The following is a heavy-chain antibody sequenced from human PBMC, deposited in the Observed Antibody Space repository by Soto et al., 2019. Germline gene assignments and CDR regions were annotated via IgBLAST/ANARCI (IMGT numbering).Heavy chain of an antibody. J-gene: IGHJ3*02. CDR1: GGFVTSGSYY. D-gene: IGHD1-1*01. CDR2: MSHSGGT. CDR3: ARVERGTATTVVDDFDI. Sequence: TSETLSLTCAVYGGFVTSGSYYWSWIRQPPGKGLEWIGEMSHSGGTHFNPSLKSRVTISVDTSKNQFTLKMSSVTAADTALYYCARVERGTATTVVDDFDIWGPGTMVTVS. V-gene: IGHV4-34*01.